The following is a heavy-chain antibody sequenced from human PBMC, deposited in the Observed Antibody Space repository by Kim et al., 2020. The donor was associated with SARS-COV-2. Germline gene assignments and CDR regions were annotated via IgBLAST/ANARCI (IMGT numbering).Heavy chain of an antibody. D-gene: IGHD5-18*01. CDR2: IYYSGST. J-gene: IGHJ4*02. Sequence: SETLSLTCTVSGGSISSSSYYWGWIRQPPGNGREWIGSIYYSGSTYYNPSLKSRVTISVDTSKNQFSLKLSSVTAADTAVYYCARHRGGGTAMEHFDYWGQGTLVTVSS. V-gene: IGHV4-39*01. CDR3: ARHRGGGTAMEHFDY. CDR1: GGSISSSSYY.